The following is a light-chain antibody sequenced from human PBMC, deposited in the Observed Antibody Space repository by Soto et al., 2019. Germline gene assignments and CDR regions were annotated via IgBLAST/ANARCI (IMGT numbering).Light chain of an antibody. J-gene: IGLJ1*01. Sequence: QSVLTLPASVSGSPGQSITISCTGTRSDVGSYNHVSWYQQHPGKAPKFMIYDVSNRPSGVSNRFSGSKSGNTASPTISGLQAEDEADYYCSSYTTSNTRQIVFGTGTKVTVL. CDR3: SSYTTSNTRQIV. CDR1: RSDVGSYNH. V-gene: IGLV2-14*02. CDR2: DVS.